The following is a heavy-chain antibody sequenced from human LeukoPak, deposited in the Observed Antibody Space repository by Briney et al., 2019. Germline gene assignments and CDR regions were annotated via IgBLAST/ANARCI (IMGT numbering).Heavy chain of an antibody. CDR2: ISSSSSYI. V-gene: IGHV3-21*01. CDR1: GFTFSSYS. D-gene: IGHD3-9*01. CDR3: ASVLRYFVWFESDY. Sequence: GGSLRLSCAASGFTFSSYSMNWVRQAPGKGLEWVSSISSSSSYIYYADSVKGRFTISRDNAKNSLYLQMNSLRAEDTAVYYCASVLRYFVWFESDYWGQGTLVTVSS. J-gene: IGHJ4*02.